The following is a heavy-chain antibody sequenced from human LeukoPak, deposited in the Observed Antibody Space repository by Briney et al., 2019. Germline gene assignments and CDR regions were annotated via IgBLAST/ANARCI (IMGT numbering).Heavy chain of an antibody. J-gene: IGHJ4*02. Sequence: SETLSLTCTVSGGSISSYYWSWIRQPPGKGLEWIGYIYYSGSTNYNPSLKSRVTISVDTSKNQFSLKLSSVTAADTAVYYCASGSLGVPEYYFDYWGQGTLVTVSS. CDR1: GGSISSYY. CDR3: ASGSLGVPEYYFDY. D-gene: IGHD3-10*01. CDR2: IYYSGST. V-gene: IGHV4-59*08.